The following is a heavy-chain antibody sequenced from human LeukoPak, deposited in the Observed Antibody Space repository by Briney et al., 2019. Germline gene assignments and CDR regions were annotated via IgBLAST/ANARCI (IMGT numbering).Heavy chain of an antibody. Sequence: GGSLRLSCAASGFSFISYSMNSVRQAPGKGLEWVSGSNGSGYSTYYADSVKGRFTISRDNSKNTLYLQMNSLRAEDTAVYYCAKDLLVVRDAFDIWGQGTMVTVSS. CDR2: SNGSGYST. J-gene: IGHJ3*02. D-gene: IGHD2-15*01. CDR3: AKDLLVVRDAFDI. CDR1: GFSFISYS. V-gene: IGHV3-23*01.